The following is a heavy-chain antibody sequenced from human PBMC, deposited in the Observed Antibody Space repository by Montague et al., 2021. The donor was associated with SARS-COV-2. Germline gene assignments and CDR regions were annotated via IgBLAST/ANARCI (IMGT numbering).Heavy chain of an antibody. CDR1: GGSIRSYY. V-gene: IGHV4-4*07. J-gene: IGHJ6*02. Sequence: SETLSLTCTVSGGSIRSYYWSWIRQPAGKGLEWIGRIYSSGSTNYNPSLKSRVTMSVDTSKNQFSLKLSSVTAADTALYYCARDRPRSYYNGSGTYTWGGYGMDVWGQGTTVTVSS. D-gene: IGHD3-10*01. CDR2: IYSSGST. CDR3: ARDRPRSYYNGSGTYTWGGYGMDV.